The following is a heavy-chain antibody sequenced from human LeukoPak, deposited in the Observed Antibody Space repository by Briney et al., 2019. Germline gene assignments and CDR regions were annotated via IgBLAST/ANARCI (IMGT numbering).Heavy chain of an antibody. CDR2: ISNSGANT. CDR1: GFTFSNYA. CDR3: AKGDAHHYRGFWDY. J-gene: IGHJ4*02. D-gene: IGHD5-24*01. Sequence: GGSLRLSCAASGFTFSNYAMSWVRQAPGKDLEWVSGISNSGANTYYTDSVKGRCTVSRDNSKNTLYLQMDSLTAEDTAVYYCAKGDAHHYRGFWDYWGQGTLVTVSS. V-gene: IGHV3-23*01.